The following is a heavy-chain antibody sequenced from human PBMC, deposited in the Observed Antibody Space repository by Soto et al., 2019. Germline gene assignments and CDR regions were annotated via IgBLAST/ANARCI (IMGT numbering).Heavy chain of an antibody. Sequence: QVQLVESGGGEVQTGRSLTLSCAASGFTFSTYSMHWVRENPGKGLEWVAVISYDGTNKFYSDSVKGRFTISRDNFKNTLTLQMNSLRADDTAVYSCAKDLQSYGDYDYYCYGMDVWGLGTRVTVSS. D-gene: IGHD4-17*01. CDR3: AKDLQSYGDYDYYCYGMDV. CDR2: ISYDGTNK. V-gene: IGHV3-30*18. J-gene: IGHJ6*02. CDR1: GFTFSTYS.